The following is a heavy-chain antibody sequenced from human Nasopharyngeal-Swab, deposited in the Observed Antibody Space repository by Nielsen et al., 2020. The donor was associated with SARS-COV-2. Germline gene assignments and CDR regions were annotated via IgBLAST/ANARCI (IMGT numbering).Heavy chain of an antibody. CDR2: MNLDSGDT. D-gene: IGHD1-1*01. J-gene: IGHJ4*02. V-gene: IGHV1-8*01. CDR3: ARGPRPKRHLDY. CDR1: GYTFARFD. Sequence: ASVKVSCKTSGYTFARFDINWVRQATGRGLEWVGWMNLDSGDTHYAQEFQGKVTLTRDTSRSTAYMELSSLRSEDTAVYYCARGPRPKRHLDYWGQGTLVTVSS.